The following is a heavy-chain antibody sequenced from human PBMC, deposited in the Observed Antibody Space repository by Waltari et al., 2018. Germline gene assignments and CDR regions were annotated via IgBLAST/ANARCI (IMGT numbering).Heavy chain of an antibody. J-gene: IGHJ5*02. CDR1: GFTFNNYA. V-gene: IGHV3-23*01. Sequence: EVQLLESGGGLVQPGGSLRLSCAASGFTFNNYAMTWVRQAPGKGPEWGSSITHSASYTYSRDSVKGRFTISRDNSESTLYLQMNNLRAEDTAIYYCAKDSCEVRGGGSCYNPWGQGTLVTVSA. CDR2: ITHSASYT. D-gene: IGHD2-15*01. CDR3: AKDSCEVRGGGSCYNP.